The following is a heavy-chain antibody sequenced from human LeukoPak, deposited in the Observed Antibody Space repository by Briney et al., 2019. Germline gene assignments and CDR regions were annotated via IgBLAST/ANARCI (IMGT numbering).Heavy chain of an antibody. D-gene: IGHD3-22*01. CDR3: ARDGEYYYDSSGYYAIDY. CDR2: ISSSGTYI. CDR1: GFTFRNYW. V-gene: IGHV3-21*01. Sequence: GGSLRLSCAASGFTFRNYWMTWVRQAPGKGLEWVSSISSSGTYIYYADSVKGRFTMSRDNAKNSLYLQMNSLRAEDTAVYYCARDGEYYYDSSGYYAIDYWGQGTLVTVSS. J-gene: IGHJ4*02.